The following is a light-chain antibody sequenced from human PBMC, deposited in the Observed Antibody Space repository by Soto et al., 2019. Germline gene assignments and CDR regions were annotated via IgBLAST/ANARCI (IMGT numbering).Light chain of an antibody. CDR2: EVT. V-gene: IGLV2-23*02. J-gene: IGLJ1*01. CDR3: CSYAGSSYV. Sequence: QSVLTQPASVSGSPGQSITISCTGSSSDVGTYSLVSWYQQHPGEAPKLMIYEVTKRPSGVSYRFSGSKSGNTASLTISGLQAEDEADYYCCSYAGSSYVFGTGTKLTVL. CDR1: SSDVGTYSL.